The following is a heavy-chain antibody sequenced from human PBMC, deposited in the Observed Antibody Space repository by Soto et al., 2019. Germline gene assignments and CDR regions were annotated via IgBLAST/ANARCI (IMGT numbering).Heavy chain of an antibody. Sequence: QTGGSLRLSCAASGFTFSSYGMHWVRQAPGKGLEWVAVIWYDGSNKYYADSVKGRFTISRDNSKNTLYLQMNSLGAEDTAVYYCARDGYSSGWYAGHYYYYGMDVWGQGTTVTVSS. J-gene: IGHJ6*02. CDR3: ARDGYSSGWYAGHYYYYGMDV. CDR2: IWYDGSNK. CDR1: GFTFSSYG. V-gene: IGHV3-33*01. D-gene: IGHD6-19*01.